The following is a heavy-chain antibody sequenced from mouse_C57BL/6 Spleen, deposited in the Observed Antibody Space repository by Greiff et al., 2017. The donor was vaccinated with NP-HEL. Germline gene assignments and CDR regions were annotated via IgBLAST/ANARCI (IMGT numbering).Heavy chain of an antibody. CDR2: IDPANGNT. CDR3: APITTLVTPAYYAMDY. Sequence: EVQLQQSVAELVRPGASVKLSCTASGFNIKNTYMHWVKQRPEQGLEWIGRIDPANGNTKYAPKFQGKATITADITSNTAYLQLSSLTSEDTAIYYCAPITTLVTPAYYAMDYWGQGTSVTVSS. J-gene: IGHJ4*01. V-gene: IGHV14-3*01. CDR1: GFNIKNTY. D-gene: IGHD1-1*01.